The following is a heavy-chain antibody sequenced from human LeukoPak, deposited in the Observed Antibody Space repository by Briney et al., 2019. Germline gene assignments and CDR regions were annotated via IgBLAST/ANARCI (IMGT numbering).Heavy chain of an antibody. Sequence: PGGSLRLSCAASGFTFSSYAMSWVRQAPGKGLEWVSAISGSGGSTYYADSVKGRFTISRDNAKNSLYLQMNSLRAEDTAVYYCARDMRSSTTYYDFWSGYPAPYYFDYWGQGTLVTVSS. D-gene: IGHD3-3*01. J-gene: IGHJ4*02. CDR1: GFTFSSYA. V-gene: IGHV3-23*01. CDR3: ARDMRSSTTYYDFWSGYPAPYYFDY. CDR2: ISGSGGST.